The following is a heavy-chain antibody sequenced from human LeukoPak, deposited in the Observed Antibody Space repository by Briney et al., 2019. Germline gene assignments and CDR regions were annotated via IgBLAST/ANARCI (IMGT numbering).Heavy chain of an antibody. V-gene: IGHV1-18*01. D-gene: IGHD5-24*01. CDR2: ISAYNGNT. CDR1: GYTFTSYG. J-gene: IGHJ4*02. CDR3: AKGDGYNSPFDY. Sequence: ASVKVSCKASGYTFTSYGISWVRQAPGQGLEWMGWISAYNGNTNYAQKLQGRVTMTTDKSTSTAYMELSSLRSEDTAVYYCAKGDGYNSPFDYWGQGTLVTVSS.